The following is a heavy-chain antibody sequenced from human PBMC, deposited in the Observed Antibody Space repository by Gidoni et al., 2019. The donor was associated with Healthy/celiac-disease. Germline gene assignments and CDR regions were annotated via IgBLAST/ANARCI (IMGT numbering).Heavy chain of an antibody. CDR2: IYTSGST. V-gene: IGHV4-61*02. CDR1: GGSISSGSSY. J-gene: IGHJ6*02. D-gene: IGHD5-18*01. CDR3: ARDRDTAMVTGYYYGMDV. Sequence: QVQLQESGPGLVKPSQTLSLTCTVSGGSISSGSSYWSWIRQPAGKGLEWIGRIYTSGSTNYNPSLKSRVTISVDTSKNQFSLKLSSVTAADTAVYYCARDRDTAMVTGYYYGMDVWGQGTTVTVSS.